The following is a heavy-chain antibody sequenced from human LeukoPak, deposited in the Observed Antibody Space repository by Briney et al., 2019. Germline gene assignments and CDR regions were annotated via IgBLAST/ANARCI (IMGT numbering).Heavy chain of an antibody. V-gene: IGHV4-59*08. CDR3: ASGGTVGAVGRRFYFDY. Sequence: ASETLSLTCTVSSGSIGTYYWNWIRQPPGKGLEWIGYIYDSGTTNYNPSLKSRVTISVDTSKNQFALKLNSVTAADTAVYYCASGGTVGAVGRRFYFDYWGQGILVTVSS. D-gene: IGHD1-26*01. J-gene: IGHJ4*02. CDR2: IYDSGTT. CDR1: SGSIGTYY.